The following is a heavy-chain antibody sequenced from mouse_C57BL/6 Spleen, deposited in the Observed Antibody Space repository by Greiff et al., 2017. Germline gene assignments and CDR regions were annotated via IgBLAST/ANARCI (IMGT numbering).Heavy chain of an antibody. J-gene: IGHJ4*01. CDR1: GYTFTSYW. CDR3: ARSEYCGSSHAMDY. CDR2: IHPNSGST. D-gene: IGHD1-1*01. V-gene: IGHV1-64*01. Sequence: VQLQQPGAELVKPGASVKLSCKASGYTFTSYWMHWVKQRPGQGLEWIGMIHPNSGSTNYNEKFKSKATLTVDKSSSTAYMQLSRLTSEDTAVYYCARSEYCGSSHAMDYWGQGTSVTVSS.